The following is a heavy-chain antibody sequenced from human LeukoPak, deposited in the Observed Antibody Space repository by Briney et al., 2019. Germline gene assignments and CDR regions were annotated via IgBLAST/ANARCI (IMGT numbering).Heavy chain of an antibody. Sequence: SQTLSLTCTVSGGSISSGDYYWSWIRQPPGKGLEWIGYIYYSGSTYYNPSLKSRVTISVDTSKNQFSLKLSSVTAADTAVYYCARAERYYDSSGYYYYYFDYWGQGTLVTVSS. CDR1: GGSISSGDYY. CDR3: ARAERYYDSSGYYYYYFDY. D-gene: IGHD3-22*01. V-gene: IGHV4-30-4*08. J-gene: IGHJ4*02. CDR2: IYYSGST.